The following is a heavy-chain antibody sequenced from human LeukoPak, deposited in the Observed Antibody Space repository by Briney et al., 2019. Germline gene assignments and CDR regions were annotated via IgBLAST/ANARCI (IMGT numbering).Heavy chain of an antibody. CDR2: ISGSGGST. J-gene: IGHJ4*02. CDR1: GFTFSNYA. Sequence: PGGSLRLSCAASGFTFSNYAMSWVRQAPGKGLEWVSVISGSGGSTYNADSVRGRFTISRDNARNSLNLQMNSLRAEDTAVYYCARGSDFVWGSYRPYFDYWGQGTLVTVSS. D-gene: IGHD3-16*02. CDR3: ARGSDFVWGSYRPYFDY. V-gene: IGHV3-23*01.